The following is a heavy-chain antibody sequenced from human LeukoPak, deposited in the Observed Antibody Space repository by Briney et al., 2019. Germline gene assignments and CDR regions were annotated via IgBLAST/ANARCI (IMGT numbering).Heavy chain of an antibody. J-gene: IGHJ4*02. D-gene: IGHD4-17*01. CDR3: AKEGYGDTYYFDY. CDR2: INGDGSTT. Sequence: GGSLRLSCAASEFTFRSYWMHWVRQPPGKGLVWVSRINGDGSTTSNADSVKGRFTISRDNAKNTLYLQMNSLRAEDTAVYYCAKEGYGDTYYFDYWGQGTLVTVSS. V-gene: IGHV3-74*01. CDR1: EFTFRSYW.